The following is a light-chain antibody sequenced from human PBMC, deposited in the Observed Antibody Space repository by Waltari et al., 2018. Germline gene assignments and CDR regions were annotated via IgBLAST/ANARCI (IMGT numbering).Light chain of an antibody. CDR2: QSS. J-gene: IGKJ4*01. CDR3: QQYHTDFLA. CDR1: QSIESW. Sequence: DVQMTQSPSTLSVSVGDRVTIPCRANQSIESWLAWDQKKPGQAPKVIILQSSTLGTEVPSRFSGTGFGTEFTLTISSLQPDDFATYYCQQYHTDFLAFGGGTNVEIK. V-gene: IGKV1-5*03.